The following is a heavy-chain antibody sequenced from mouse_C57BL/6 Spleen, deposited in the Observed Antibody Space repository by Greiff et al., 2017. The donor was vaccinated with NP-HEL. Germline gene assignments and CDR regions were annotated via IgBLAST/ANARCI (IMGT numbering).Heavy chain of an antibody. V-gene: IGHV10-1*01. Sequence: EVQLVESGGGLVQPKGSLKLSCAASGFSFNTYAMNWVRQAPGKGLEWVARIRSKSNNYATYYADSVKDRFTISRDDSESMLYLQMNNLKTEDTAMYYCVRHPNRYAMDYWGQGTSVTVSS. J-gene: IGHJ4*01. CDR1: GFSFNTYA. CDR3: VRHPNRYAMDY. D-gene: IGHD4-1*01. CDR2: IRSKSNNYAT.